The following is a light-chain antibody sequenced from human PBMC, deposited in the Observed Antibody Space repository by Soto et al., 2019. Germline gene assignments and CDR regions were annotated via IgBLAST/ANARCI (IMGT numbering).Light chain of an antibody. Sequence: QSVLTQPPSASGSPGQSVTISCTGTSNDVGNYNYVSWYQQHPGKAPKVLISEVSKRPSGVPDRFSGSKSDNMASLTVSGLQAEDEADYYCSSYSGTNNLLIFGGGTKVTVL. CDR1: SNDVGNYNY. J-gene: IGLJ2*01. V-gene: IGLV2-8*01. CDR3: SSYSGTNNLLI. CDR2: EVS.